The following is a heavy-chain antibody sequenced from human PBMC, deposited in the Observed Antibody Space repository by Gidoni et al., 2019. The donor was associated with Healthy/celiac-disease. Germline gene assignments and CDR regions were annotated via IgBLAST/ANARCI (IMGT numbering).Heavy chain of an antibody. J-gene: IGHJ5*02. CDR3: TTDPDHSSGHWFDP. CDR1: GFTYRNAW. CDR2: IKSKTDGGTT. D-gene: IGHD6-25*01. V-gene: IGHV3-15*01. Sequence: EVQLVESGGGLVKPGGSLRLSCAASGFTYRNAWMSWVRQAPGKGLEWVGRIKSKTDGGTTDYAAPVKGRFTISRDDSKNTLYLQMNSLKTEDTAVYYCTTDPDHSSGHWFDPWGQGTLVTVSS.